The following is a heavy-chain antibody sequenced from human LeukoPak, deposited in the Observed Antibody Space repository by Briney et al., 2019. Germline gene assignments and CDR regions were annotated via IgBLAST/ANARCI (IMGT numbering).Heavy chain of an antibody. Sequence: SETLSLTCTVSGGSISSYYWSWIRQPPGKGLEWIGYIYYSGSTNYNPSLKSRVTISVDTSKNQFSLRLSSVTAADTAVYYCARDSGVVPYWGQGTLVTVSS. CDR1: GGSISSYY. CDR3: ARDSGVVPY. D-gene: IGHD3-3*01. J-gene: IGHJ4*02. V-gene: IGHV4-59*12. CDR2: IYYSGST.